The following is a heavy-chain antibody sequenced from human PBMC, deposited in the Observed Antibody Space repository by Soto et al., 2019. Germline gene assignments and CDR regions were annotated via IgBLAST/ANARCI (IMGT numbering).Heavy chain of an antibody. CDR3: ARPYYDSSGYYLWYFDY. CDR2: IIPNFGTP. D-gene: IGHD3-22*01. Sequence: QVQLVQSGAEVKKPGSSVKLSCKASGDSFNTFAVTWVRQAPGQGLEWMGGIIPNFGTPNYAQQFQGRVTIIADKSTSTPYMELSSLRSEDTAVYYCARPYYDSSGYYLWYFDYWGQGTLVTVSS. V-gene: IGHV1-69*06. J-gene: IGHJ4*02. CDR1: GDSFNTFA.